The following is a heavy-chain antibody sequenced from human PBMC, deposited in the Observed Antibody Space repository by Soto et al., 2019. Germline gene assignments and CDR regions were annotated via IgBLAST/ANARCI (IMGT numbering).Heavy chain of an antibody. V-gene: IGHV4-39*07. Sequence: LETLSLTCTVSGGSISSSTYYLGWMRQPPGKGLEWIGSFFIGGNTYYNPSLKSRVTISVDTSKNQFSLKLSSVTAADTAVYYCARETYGDYVGYFDPWGQGTLVTVSS. CDR1: GGSISSSTYY. CDR2: FFIGGNT. J-gene: IGHJ5*02. D-gene: IGHD4-17*01. CDR3: ARETYGDYVGYFDP.